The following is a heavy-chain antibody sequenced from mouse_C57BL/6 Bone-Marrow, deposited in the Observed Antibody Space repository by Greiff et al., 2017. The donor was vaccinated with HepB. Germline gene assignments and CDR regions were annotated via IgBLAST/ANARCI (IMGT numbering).Heavy chain of an antibody. CDR2: IYPGDGDT. V-gene: IGHV1-80*01. Sequence: VQLQQSGAELVKPGASVKISCKASGYAFSSYWMNWVKQRPGKGLEWIGQIYPGDGDTNYNGKFKGKATLTADKSSSTAYMQLSSLTSEDSAVYFCAMGPLIYYYGSSLYWYFDVWGTGTTVTVSS. D-gene: IGHD1-1*01. CDR3: AMGPLIYYYGSSLYWYFDV. J-gene: IGHJ1*03. CDR1: GYAFSSYW.